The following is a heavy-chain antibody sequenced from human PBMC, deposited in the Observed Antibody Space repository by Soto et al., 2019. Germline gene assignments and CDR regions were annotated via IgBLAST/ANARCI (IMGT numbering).Heavy chain of an antibody. CDR2: INHSGST. V-gene: IGHV4-34*01. CDR1: GGSFSGYY. CDR3: ARGSWPHGFTISHPIDY. Sequence: SETLSLTCAVYGGSFSGYYWSWIRQPPGKGLEWIGEINHSGSTNYNPSLKSRVTISVDTSKNQFSLKLSSVTAADTAVYYCARGSWPHGFTISHPIDYWGQGTLVTVSS. D-gene: IGHD3-3*01. J-gene: IGHJ4*02.